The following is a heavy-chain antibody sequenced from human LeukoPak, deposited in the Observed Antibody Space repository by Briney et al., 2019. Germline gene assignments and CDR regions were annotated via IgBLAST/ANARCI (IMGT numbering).Heavy chain of an antibody. J-gene: IGHJ4*02. D-gene: IGHD3-3*01. CDR3: QSRYLEWLLEY. V-gene: IGHV4-39*01. CDR1: GGSINSNNYY. CDR2: IYSSGSA. Sequence: PSETLALTCRVSGGSINSNNYYWGWIRQPPGKGLEWIGSIYSSGSAYYNPSLKSRVTISVDTSKNQFSLRLSSVTAADTAVYYCQSRYLEWLLEYWGQGTLVTVSS.